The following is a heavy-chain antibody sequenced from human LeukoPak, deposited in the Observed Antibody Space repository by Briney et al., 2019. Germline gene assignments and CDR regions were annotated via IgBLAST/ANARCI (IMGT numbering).Heavy chain of an antibody. Sequence: ASVKVSCKASGYTFTSYGISWVRQAPGQGLEWMGWISAYNGNTNYAQKLQGRVTMTTDTSTSTAYMELRSLRSDNTAVYYFARGPGVGYIYPLTNGYWGQGTLVNVSS. V-gene: IGHV1-18*01. CDR3: ARGPGVGYIYPLTNGY. D-gene: IGHD3-10*01. CDR1: GYTFTSYG. J-gene: IGHJ4*02. CDR2: ISAYNGNT.